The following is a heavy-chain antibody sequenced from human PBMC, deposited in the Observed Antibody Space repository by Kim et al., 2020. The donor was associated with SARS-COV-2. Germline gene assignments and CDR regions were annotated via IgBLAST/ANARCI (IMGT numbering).Heavy chain of an antibody. Sequence: GGSLRLSCAASGFTFSSYSMNCVHQAPGKGLEWVSYISSSSSTIYYADSVKGRFTISRYNAKNSLYLQMNSLRDEDTAVYYCARGEGYYGSGSHDYWGQGTLVTVSS. CDR3: ARGEGYYGSGSHDY. J-gene: IGHJ4*02. D-gene: IGHD3-10*01. CDR1: GFTFSSYS. V-gene: IGHV3-48*02. CDR2: ISSSSSTI.